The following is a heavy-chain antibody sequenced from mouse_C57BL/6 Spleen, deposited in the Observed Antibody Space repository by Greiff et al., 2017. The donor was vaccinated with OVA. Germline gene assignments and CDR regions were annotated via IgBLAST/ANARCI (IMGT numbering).Heavy chain of an antibody. J-gene: IGHJ1*03. CDR1: GYTFTSYW. V-gene: IGHV1-53*01. CDR2: INPSNGGT. Sequence: QVQLQQPGTELVKPGASVKLSCKASGYTFTSYWMHWVKQRPGQGLEWIGNINPSNGGTNYNEKFKSKATLTVDKSSSTAYMQLSSLTSEDSAVYYWERSGDYCGSSYVFWYFDVWGTGTTVTVSS. CDR3: ERSGDYCGSSYVFWYFDV. D-gene: IGHD1-1*01.